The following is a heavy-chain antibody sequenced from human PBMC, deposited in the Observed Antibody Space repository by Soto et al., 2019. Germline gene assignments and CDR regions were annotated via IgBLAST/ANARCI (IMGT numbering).Heavy chain of an antibody. CDR2: INPSGGST. V-gene: IGHV1-46*01. J-gene: IGHJ4*02. D-gene: IGHD5-12*01. CDR1: GYTFTSYY. CDR3: ARDTPRDGYNLNY. Sequence: ASVKVSFKASGYTFTSYYMHWLRQAPGQGLEWMGIINPSGGSTSYAQKFQGGVTMTRDTSTSTVYMELSSLRSEDTAVYYCARDTPRDGYNLNYWGQGTLVTVSS.